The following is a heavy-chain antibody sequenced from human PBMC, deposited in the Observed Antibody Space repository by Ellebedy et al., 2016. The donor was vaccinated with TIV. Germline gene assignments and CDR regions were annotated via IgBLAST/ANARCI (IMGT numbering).Heavy chain of an antibody. CDR3: AAVQYWEAVFDM. D-gene: IGHD2-8*02. CDR2: INSDGSDT. Sequence: PGGSLRPSCAAPGFIFSGYWMHWVRQAPGKGLVRVSRINSDGSDTAYADSVRGRFTISRDNAKNTLYLQMNRLRAEDTGVYYCAAVQYWEAVFDMWGQGTMVTVSS. V-gene: IGHV3-74*01. CDR1: GFIFSGYW. J-gene: IGHJ3*02.